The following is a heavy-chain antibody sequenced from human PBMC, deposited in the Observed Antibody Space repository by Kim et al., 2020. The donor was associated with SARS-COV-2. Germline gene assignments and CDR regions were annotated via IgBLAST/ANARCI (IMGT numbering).Heavy chain of an antibody. J-gene: IGHJ6*02. D-gene: IGHD1-26*01. V-gene: IGHV3-7*03. CDR1: GFTFSSSW. CDR2: IKEDGSEK. Sequence: GGSLRLSCAASGFTFSSSWMNWVRQAPEKGLEWVANIKEDGSEKYYVDSVKGRFTISRDNAKNSLYLQMNSLRVEDTAVYYCARGTIVGGPGVYVWGQGTTVTVSS. CDR3: ARGTIVGGPGVYV.